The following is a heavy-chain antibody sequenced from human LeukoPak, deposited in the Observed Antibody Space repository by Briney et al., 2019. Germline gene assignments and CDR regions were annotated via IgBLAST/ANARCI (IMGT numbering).Heavy chain of an antibody. V-gene: IGHV3-23*01. CDR2: ISGSGGST. J-gene: IGHJ6*03. CDR1: GFTFSSYA. CDR3: AKRRGLELLYYYYMDV. D-gene: IGHD1-7*01. Sequence: GGSLRLSCAASGFTFSSYAMSWVRQAPGKGLEWVSGISGSGGSTYYADSVKGRFTISRDNAKNSLYLQMNSLRPEDMAVYYCAKRRGLELLYYYYMDVWGKGTTVTVSS.